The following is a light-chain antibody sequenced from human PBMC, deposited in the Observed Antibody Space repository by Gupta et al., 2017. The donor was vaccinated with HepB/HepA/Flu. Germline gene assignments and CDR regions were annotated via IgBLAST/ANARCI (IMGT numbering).Light chain of an antibody. V-gene: IGLV2-14*03. J-gene: IGLJ2*01. CDR2: DVS. Sequence: QSALTQPASVSGSPGQSITISCTGTSSDVGAYNYVSWYQQHPGKAPKVMIYDVSNRPSGVANRFSGSKSGNTASLTISGLQAEDEADYYYTSYTSSNTLLFGGGTKVTVL. CDR1: SSDVGAYNY. CDR3: TSYTSSNTLL.